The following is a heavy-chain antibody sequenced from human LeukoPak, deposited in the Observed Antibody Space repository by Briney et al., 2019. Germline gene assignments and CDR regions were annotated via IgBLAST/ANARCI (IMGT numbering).Heavy chain of an antibody. Sequence: GRSLSLSCAASGFTFDDYAIHWVRQAPGKGLEWVSGISWNSGGIGYADSVKGRFTISRDNAKNSLYLQMNSLGAEDMALYYCAKSMGYSYGHDAFDIWGQGTMVTVSS. CDR3: AKSMGYSYGHDAFDI. J-gene: IGHJ3*02. V-gene: IGHV3-9*03. D-gene: IGHD5-18*01. CDR2: ISWNSGGI. CDR1: GFTFDDYA.